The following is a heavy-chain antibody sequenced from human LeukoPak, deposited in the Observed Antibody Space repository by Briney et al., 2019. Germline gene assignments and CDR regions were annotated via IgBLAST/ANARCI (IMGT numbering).Heavy chain of an antibody. CDR3: ATALRGVGF. Sequence: PGVSLRLSCAASGITFISAWMNWVRQGPGKGLEWVGRIKTKADGGTAQHAAPVKCRFIISRDDSKNMLYLQTNSLNSDDTGVYYCATALRGVGFWGQGTLVTVPS. CDR2: IKTKADGGTA. D-gene: IGHD3-3*01. J-gene: IGHJ4*02. CDR1: GITFISAW. V-gene: IGHV3-15*01.